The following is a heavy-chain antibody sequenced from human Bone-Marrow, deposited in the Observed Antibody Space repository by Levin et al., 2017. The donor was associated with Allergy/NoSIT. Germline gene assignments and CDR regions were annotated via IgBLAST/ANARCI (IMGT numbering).Heavy chain of an antibody. Sequence: GESLKISCAASGFTFSSYAMSWVRQAPGKGLEWVSAISGSGGSTYYADSVKGRFTISRDNSKNTLYLQMNSLRAEDTAVYYCAKDVWGIYDSSGYPRATQKAGFDYWGQGTLVTVSS. CDR3: AKDVWGIYDSSGYPRATQKAGFDY. CDR2: ISGSGGST. V-gene: IGHV3-23*01. J-gene: IGHJ4*02. D-gene: IGHD3-22*01. CDR1: GFTFSSYA.